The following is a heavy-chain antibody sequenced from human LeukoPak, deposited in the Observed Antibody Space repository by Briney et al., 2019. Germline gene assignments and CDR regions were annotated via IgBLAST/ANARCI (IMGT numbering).Heavy chain of an antibody. V-gene: IGHV4-34*01. CDR1: GGSISSGGYS. D-gene: IGHD2-15*01. J-gene: IGHJ4*02. CDR3: ASTGARVVAATFDY. Sequence: SETLSLACAVSGGSISSGGYSWSWIRQPPGKGLEWIGEINHSGSTNYNPSLKSRVTISVDTSKNQFSLKLSSVTAADTAVYYCASTGARVVAATFDYWGQGTLVTVSS. CDR2: INHSGST.